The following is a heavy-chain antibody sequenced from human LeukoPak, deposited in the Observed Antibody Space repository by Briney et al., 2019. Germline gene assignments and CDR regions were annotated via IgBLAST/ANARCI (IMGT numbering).Heavy chain of an antibody. CDR2: IIPIFGTA. J-gene: IGHJ4*02. V-gene: IGHV1-69*13. D-gene: IGHD3-22*01. CDR1: GYTFTSYD. CDR3: ARVRNYYDSSGYLYYFDY. Sequence: ASVKVSCKASGYTFTSYDINWVRQAPGQGLEWMGGIIPIFGTANYAQKFQGRVTITADESTSTAYMELSSLRSEDTAVYYCARVRNYYDSSGYLYYFDYWGQGTLVTVSS.